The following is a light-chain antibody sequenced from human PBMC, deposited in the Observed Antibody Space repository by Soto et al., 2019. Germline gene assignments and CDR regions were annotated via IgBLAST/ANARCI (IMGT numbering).Light chain of an antibody. J-gene: IGKJ4*01. Sequence: EVVLTQSPATLSLSPGETATLSCRASQSVNGQLVWYRQRPGQAPRLLIWDTYNRVTGNPARISGSRSGTDYTLTITGLEPEDFAVYYCQHRNSWPLTFGGGTKVEV. CDR3: QHRNSWPLT. CDR1: QSVNGQ. CDR2: DTY. V-gene: IGKV3-11*01.